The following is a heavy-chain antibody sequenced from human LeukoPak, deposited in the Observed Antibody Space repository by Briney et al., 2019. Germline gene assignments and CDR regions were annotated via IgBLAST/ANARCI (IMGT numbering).Heavy chain of an antibody. V-gene: IGHV3-21*01. CDR1: GFTFSSYS. D-gene: IGHD2-15*01. CDR3: VKDLGSAITSALALDV. J-gene: IGHJ6*02. Sequence: TGGSLRLSCAASGFTFSSYSMNWVRQAPGKGLEWVSSVSSSSSYIYYADSVKGRFTISRDNAKNSLYLQMNSLRAEDTAVYYCVKDLGSAITSALALDVWGQGTTVTVSS. CDR2: VSSSSSYI.